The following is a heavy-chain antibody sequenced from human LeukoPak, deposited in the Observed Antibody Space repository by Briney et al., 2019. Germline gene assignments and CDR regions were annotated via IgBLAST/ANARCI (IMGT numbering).Heavy chain of an antibody. D-gene: IGHD2-15*01. Sequence: SGTLSLTCAVSGGSISSSNWWSWVRQPPGKGLEWIGEIYHSGSTNYNPSLKSRVTISVDKSKNQFSLKLSSVTAADTAVYYCVSTRCIVVVVAATSYDAFDIWGQGTMVTVSS. CDR3: VSTRCIVVVVAATSYDAFDI. CDR1: GGSISSSNW. CDR2: IYHSGST. J-gene: IGHJ3*02. V-gene: IGHV4-4*02.